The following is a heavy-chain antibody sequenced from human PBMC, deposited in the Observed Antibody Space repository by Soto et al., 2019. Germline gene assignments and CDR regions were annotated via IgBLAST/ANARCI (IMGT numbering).Heavy chain of an antibody. CDR2: IDPSGGST. Sequence: QVQLVQSGAEVKKPGASVKVSCKASGYTVTRHYMHWVRQAPGQGLEWMGIIDPSGGSTTYAQKFPARVTMATDMSTRTVYMELSSLRSDDTAIYYCTRGSTVVTLDYFDSWGQGTLVTVSS. V-gene: IGHV1-46*03. J-gene: IGHJ4*02. CDR1: GYTVTRHY. D-gene: IGHD2-21*02. CDR3: TRGSTVVTLDYFDS.